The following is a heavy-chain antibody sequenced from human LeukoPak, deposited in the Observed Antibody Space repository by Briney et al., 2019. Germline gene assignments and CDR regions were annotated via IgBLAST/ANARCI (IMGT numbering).Heavy chain of an antibody. D-gene: IGHD3-22*01. Sequence: SVKVSCKASGGTFSSYAISWVRQAPGQGLEWMGGIIPIFGTANYAQKFQGRVTITADGSTSTAYMELSSLRSEDTAVYYCARVVDSSGYYFDYWGQGTLVTVSS. CDR3: ARVVDSSGYYFDY. V-gene: IGHV1-69*13. CDR1: GGTFSSYA. J-gene: IGHJ4*02. CDR2: IIPIFGTA.